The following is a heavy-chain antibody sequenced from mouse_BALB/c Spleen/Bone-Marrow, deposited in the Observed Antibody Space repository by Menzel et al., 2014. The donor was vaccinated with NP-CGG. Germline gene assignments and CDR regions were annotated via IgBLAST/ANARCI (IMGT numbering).Heavy chain of an antibody. V-gene: IGHV1-5*01. Sequence: EVKLQESGTVLARPGAAVKMSCKASGYTFSNYWMHWVKQRPGQGLEWIGTIYPGNSDTTYNQKFKGKAKLTAVTSTSTAYMELSSLTNEDSAVYYYTTLARSDFDYWGQGTTLTVSS. J-gene: IGHJ2*01. D-gene: IGHD3-1*01. CDR2: IYPGNSDT. CDR3: TTLARSDFDY. CDR1: GYTFSNYW.